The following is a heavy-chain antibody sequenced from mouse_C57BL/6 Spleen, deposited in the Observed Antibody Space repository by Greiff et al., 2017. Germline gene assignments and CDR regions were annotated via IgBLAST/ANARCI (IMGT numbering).Heavy chain of an antibody. CDR1: GYAFSSYW. J-gene: IGHJ3*01. CDR2: IYPGDGDT. Sequence: VQLQQSGAELVKPGASVKISCKASGYAFSSYWMNWVKQRPGKGLEWIGQIYPGDGDTNYNGKFKGKATLTADKSSSTAYMQLSSLTSEDSAVYICARWGPTNSSDGAWFAYWGQGTLVTVSA. CDR3: ARWGPTNSSDGAWFAY. V-gene: IGHV1-80*01. D-gene: IGHD1-1*01.